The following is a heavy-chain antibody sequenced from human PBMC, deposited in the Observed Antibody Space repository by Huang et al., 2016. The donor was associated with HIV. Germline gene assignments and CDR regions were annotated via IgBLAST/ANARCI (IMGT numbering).Heavy chain of an antibody. V-gene: IGHV3-30*18. CDR1: GFTFNNFG. D-gene: IGHD2-15*01. Sequence: QVQLVESGGGVVQPGRSLRLSCVASGFTFNNFGMHWVRQTPGKGLEWVAVISYDGSSRRYSESVKGRFTISRDNPMDTLYLQMNSLRPDDTAVYYCAKESRWYSDLDNWGQGTLVTVSS. CDR3: AKESRWYSDLDN. J-gene: IGHJ4*02. CDR2: ISYDGSSR.